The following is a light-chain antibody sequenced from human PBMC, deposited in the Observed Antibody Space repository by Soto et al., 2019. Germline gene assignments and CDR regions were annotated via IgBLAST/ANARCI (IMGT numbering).Light chain of an antibody. CDR2: TTN. J-gene: IGLJ3*02. Sequence: QTVVTQEPSLTVSPGGTVTLTCASSTGAVTSRNYPSWFQQKPGQTPRTLIYTTNSRHSWTPARFSGSLLGGKAALTLSGVQPEDEAEYYCLLYYGGAQLVFGGGTKVTVL. V-gene: IGLV7-43*01. CDR3: LLYYGGAQLV. CDR1: TGAVTSRNY.